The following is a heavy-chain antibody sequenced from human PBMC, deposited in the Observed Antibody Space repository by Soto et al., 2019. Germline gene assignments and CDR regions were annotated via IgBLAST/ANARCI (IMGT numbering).Heavy chain of an antibody. CDR2: ISYDGSNK. J-gene: IGHJ6*02. V-gene: IGHV3-30-3*01. Sequence: GGSLRLSCAASGFTFSSYAMHWVRQAPGKGLEWVAVISYDGSNKYYADSVKGRFTISRDNSKNTLYLQMNSLRAEDTAVYYCARDHYYDSSDNGMDVWGQGTTVTVSS. D-gene: IGHD3-22*01. CDR3: ARDHYYDSSDNGMDV. CDR1: GFTFSSYA.